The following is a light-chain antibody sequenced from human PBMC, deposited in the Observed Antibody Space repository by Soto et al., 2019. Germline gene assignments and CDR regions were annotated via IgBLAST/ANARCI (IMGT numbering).Light chain of an antibody. V-gene: IGKV3-11*01. Sequence: EIVLTQSPATLSLSPGERATLSCRASQSVNNYLAWYQQRPGQAPRLLIYDASNRATGLPARFSGSGSGTDFTLTISSLEPEDFAVYYCQHRNNRPFSFGPGTKVDIK. CDR1: QSVNNY. CDR3: QHRNNRPFS. CDR2: DAS. J-gene: IGKJ3*01.